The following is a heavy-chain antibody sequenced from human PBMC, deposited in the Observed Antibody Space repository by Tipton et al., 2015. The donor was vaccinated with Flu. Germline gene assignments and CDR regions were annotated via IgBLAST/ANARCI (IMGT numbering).Heavy chain of an antibody. Sequence: TLSLTCTVSGGSISGYYWTSIQQPPGKGLEWIGYVFYSGSTNYNPSLKSRVTISVDTSKNQFSLKLNSVTAADTAVYYCAPGYREGGNRYYFDYWGQGTLVTVSS. J-gene: IGHJ4*02. D-gene: IGHD4-23*01. CDR1: GGSISGYY. V-gene: IGHV4-59*01. CDR2: VFYSGST. CDR3: APGYREGGNRYYFDY.